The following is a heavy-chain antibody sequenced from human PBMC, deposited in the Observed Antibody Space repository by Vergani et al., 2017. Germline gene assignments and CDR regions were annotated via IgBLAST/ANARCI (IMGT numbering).Heavy chain of an antibody. Sequence: QVQLVQSGAEMKKPGSSVKVSCKASGGTFSSYAISWVRQAPGQGLEWMGRIIPICGTANYSQKFQGRVTIPADESTSTAYMELSSLRSEDTAVYYFSIVTDYYDSSGYYLDYWVQGTLVTVSS. D-gene: IGHD3-22*01. CDR3: SIVTDYYDSSGYYLDY. J-gene: IGHJ4*02. CDR2: IIPICGTA. CDR1: GGTFSSYA. V-gene: IGHV1-69*13.